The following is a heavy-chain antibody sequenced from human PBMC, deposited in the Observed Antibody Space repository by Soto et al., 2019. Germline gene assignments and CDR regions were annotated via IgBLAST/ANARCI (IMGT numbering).Heavy chain of an antibody. V-gene: IGHV2-5*02. J-gene: IGHJ3*02. D-gene: IGHD6-19*01. CDR3: LHTWVAVTGIDAFDI. CDR1: GFSLSTSGVG. Sequence: QITLKESGPTLVKPTQTLTLACTFSGFSLSTSGVGVGWIRQPPGKSLEWLALLYWDDDKRYSPSLKSRLTITKDTTKNQVVLTMTNMDPVDTATYYCLHTWVAVTGIDAFDIWGQGTMVTVSS. CDR2: LYWDDDK.